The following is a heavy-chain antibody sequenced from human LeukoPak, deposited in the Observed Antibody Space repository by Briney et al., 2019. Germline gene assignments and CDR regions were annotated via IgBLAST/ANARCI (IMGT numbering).Heavy chain of an antibody. CDR2: IYYSGST. V-gene: IGHV4-59*08. J-gene: IGHJ5*02. CDR1: GGSFSNYY. D-gene: IGHD5-18*01. Sequence: PSETLSLTCTVSGGSFSNYYWSWIRQPPGKGLEWIGYIYYSGSTNYNPSLKSRVTISVDTSKNQFSLNLSSVTAADTAVYYCARHPTALVSYGFDPWGQGTLVTVSS. CDR3: ARHPTALVSYGFDP.